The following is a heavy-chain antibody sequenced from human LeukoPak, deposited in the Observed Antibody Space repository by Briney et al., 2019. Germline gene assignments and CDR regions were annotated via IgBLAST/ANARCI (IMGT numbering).Heavy chain of an antibody. V-gene: IGHV1-46*01. CDR1: GYTFTSHF. J-gene: IGHJ5*02. CDR3: ARALRISYLRYFDWLLLDWFDP. Sequence: GASVKVSCKASGYTFTSHFMHWVRQAPGQGLEWMGIINPRGGSTSYTQKFQGRVTITADESTSTAYMELSSLRSEDTAVYYCARALRISYLRYFDWLLLDWFDPWGQGTLVTVSS. CDR2: INPRGGST. D-gene: IGHD3-9*01.